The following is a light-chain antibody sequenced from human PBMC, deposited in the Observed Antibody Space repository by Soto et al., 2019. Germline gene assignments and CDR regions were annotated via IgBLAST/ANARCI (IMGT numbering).Light chain of an antibody. V-gene: IGKV3-20*01. CDR1: QSVSSNH. CDR3: QQYGSSPQT. Sequence: ESVLTQSPGTLSLSPGERATLSCRASQSVSSNHLAWYQQERGQPPRLLIYGASSRATGTPGRFSGSGSETDFTLTITRLEPEDFAVYYCQQYGSSPQTFGQGTKVDIK. CDR2: GAS. J-gene: IGKJ1*01.